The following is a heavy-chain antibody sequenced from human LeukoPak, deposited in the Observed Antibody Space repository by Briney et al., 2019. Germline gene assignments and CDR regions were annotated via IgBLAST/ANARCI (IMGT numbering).Heavy chain of an antibody. V-gene: IGHV3-30*18. D-gene: IGHD3-10*01. CDR2: LSYDGSNK. CDR1: GFIFSSTG. CDR3: AKDHYGSGSYSPVPYYYYGMDV. J-gene: IGHJ6*02. Sequence: GGSLRLSCAASGFIFSSTGMHWVRQAPGKGLEGVAVLSYDGSNKYYADSVKGRFTISRDNSKNTLYLQMNSLRAEDTAVYYCAKDHYGSGSYSPVPYYYYGMDVWGQGTTVTVSS.